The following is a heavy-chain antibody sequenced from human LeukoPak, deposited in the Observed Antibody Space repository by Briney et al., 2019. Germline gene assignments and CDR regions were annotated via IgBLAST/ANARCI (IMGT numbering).Heavy chain of an antibody. J-gene: IGHJ5*02. CDR2: IYYSGST. CDR3: ARVKSSDILTGWKYHWFDP. CDR1: GGSISSHY. D-gene: IGHD3-9*01. V-gene: IGHV4-59*11. Sequence: PSETLSLTCTVSGGSISSHYWSWIRQPPGKGLEWIGYIYYSGSTNYNPSLKSRVTISVDTSKNQFSLKLSSVTAADTAVYYCARVKSSDILTGWKYHWFDPWGQGTLVTVSS.